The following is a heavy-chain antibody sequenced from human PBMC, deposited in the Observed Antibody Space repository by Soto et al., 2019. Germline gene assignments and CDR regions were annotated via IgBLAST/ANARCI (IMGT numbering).Heavy chain of an antibody. J-gene: IGHJ6*02. V-gene: IGHV3-23*01. CDR1: GFTFSSYA. CDR3: AKVRNDYGDQGYYYYGMDV. D-gene: IGHD4-17*01. Sequence: GGSLRLSCAASGFTFSSYAMSWVRQAPGKGLEWVSAISGSGGSTYYADSVKGRFTISRDNSKNTLYLRMNSLRAEDTAVYYCAKVRNDYGDQGYYYYGMDVWGQGTTVTVSS. CDR2: ISGSGGST.